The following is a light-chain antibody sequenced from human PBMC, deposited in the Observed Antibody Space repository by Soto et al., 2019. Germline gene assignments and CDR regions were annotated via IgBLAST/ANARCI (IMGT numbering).Light chain of an antibody. CDR1: NSNIGRND. CDR2: SND. J-gene: IGLJ2*01. CDR3: AAWDDTLRDLV. V-gene: IGLV1-44*01. Sequence: QSVLAQPPSASGTPGQRVTISCSGSNSNIGRNDVTWYQQLPGTAPHCLIYSNDQRPSGVPDRISGSRSGTSASLAISGLKSGDEAEYYCAAWDDTLRDLVFGGGTKVTVL.